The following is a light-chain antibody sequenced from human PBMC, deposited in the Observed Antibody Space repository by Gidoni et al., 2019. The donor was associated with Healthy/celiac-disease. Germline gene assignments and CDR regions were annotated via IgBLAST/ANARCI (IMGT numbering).Light chain of an antibody. CDR1: QSVSSY. CDR2: DAS. J-gene: IGKJ3*01. Sequence: ETVLTQSPATLSLSPGERATLSCRASQSVSSYLAWYQQKPGQAPRLLIYDASNRATGIPARFSGSGSGTDFTLTISSLEPEDFAVYYCQQRSNWGFTFGPXTKVDIK. V-gene: IGKV3-11*01. CDR3: QQRSNWGFT.